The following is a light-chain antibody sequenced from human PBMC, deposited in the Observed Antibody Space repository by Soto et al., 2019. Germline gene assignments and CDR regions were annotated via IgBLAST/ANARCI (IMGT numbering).Light chain of an antibody. V-gene: IGKV3-20*01. CDR2: GAS. CDR3: QKYGSSPWT. CDR1: QSVSSSY. J-gene: IGKJ1*01. Sequence: EIVLTQSPGTLYLSPGERPTLSCRASQSVSSSYLAWYQQKPGQAPRLXIYGASSRATGIPDRLSGSGSGTDLTLTISRLEPEDFAVYYCQKYGSSPWTCGQGTKVDIK.